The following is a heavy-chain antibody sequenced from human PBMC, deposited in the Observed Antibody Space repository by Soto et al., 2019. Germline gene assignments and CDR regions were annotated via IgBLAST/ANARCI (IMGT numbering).Heavy chain of an antibody. CDR1: GASISSSYW. CDR3: ARGGDYRFDY. Sequence: QVQLQESGPGLVKPSGTLSLTCAVSGASISSSYWWSWVRQPPEKGLEWIGEIYHSGSTNYNPSLKXQVXIXRAKSKNQFSLKLSSVTAADTAVYYCARGGDYRFDYWGQGSLVTVSS. J-gene: IGHJ4*02. D-gene: IGHD4-17*01. CDR2: IYHSGST. V-gene: IGHV4-4*02.